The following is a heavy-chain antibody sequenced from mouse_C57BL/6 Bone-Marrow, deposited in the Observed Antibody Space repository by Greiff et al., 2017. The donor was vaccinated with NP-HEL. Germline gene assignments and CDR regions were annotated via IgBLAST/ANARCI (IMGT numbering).Heavy chain of an antibody. CDR3: ARDRGYPAWFAY. CDR2: ISYDGSN. V-gene: IGHV3-6*01. Sequence: VQLKESGPGLVKPSQSLSLTCSVTGYSITSGYYWNWLRQFPGNKLEWMGYISYDGSNNYNPSLKNRISITRDTSKNQFFLKLNSVTTEDTATYYCARDRGYPAWFAYWGQGTLVTVSA. J-gene: IGHJ3*01. D-gene: IGHD2-2*01. CDR1: GYSITSGYY.